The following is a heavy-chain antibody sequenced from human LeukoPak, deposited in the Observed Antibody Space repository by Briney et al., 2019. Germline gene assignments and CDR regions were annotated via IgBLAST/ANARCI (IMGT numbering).Heavy chain of an antibody. CDR3: ARWTTTFLDY. D-gene: IGHD1-1*01. J-gene: IGHJ4*02. V-gene: IGHV1-46*01. Sequence: ASVKVSCKASGYTFTGYYMHWVRQAPGQGLEWLGISNPSGDSTNYAQKFQGRVTMTRDTSTSTVYMDLSSLRSEDTAVYYCARWTTTFLDYWGQGTLVTVSS. CDR1: GYTFTGYY. CDR2: SNPSGDST.